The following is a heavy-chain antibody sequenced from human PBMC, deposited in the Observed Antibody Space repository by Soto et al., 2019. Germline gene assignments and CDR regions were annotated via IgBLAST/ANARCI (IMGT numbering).Heavy chain of an antibody. V-gene: IGHV3-30-3*01. CDR1: GFTFSANA. CDR3: ARDKIKGAPDYLDS. J-gene: IGHJ4*02. D-gene: IGHD1-26*01. CDR2: IAYDGTIK. Sequence: QEQLVESGGGVVQPGRSLTLSCAASGFTFSANAMHWVRQAPGKGLEWVAVIAYDGTIKIYRDSVKGRFTISRDDSKSTLYLQMNSLRREDTAVYYCARDKIKGAPDYLDSWGQGTLVTVSS.